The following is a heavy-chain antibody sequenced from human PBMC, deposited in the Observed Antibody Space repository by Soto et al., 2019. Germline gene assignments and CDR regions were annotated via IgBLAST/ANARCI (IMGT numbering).Heavy chain of an antibody. V-gene: IGHV4-39*01. D-gene: IGHD4-17*01. J-gene: IGHJ4*02. Sequence: SETLSLTCTVAGGSIGTTSVYWAWIRQPPGKGLEWIGSINYSGTTYYTSSLRSRVTISVDTSKNQFSLKMSSVTAADTAVYYCARGSFTVTPFFFDYWGQGTLVTVSS. CDR1: GGSIGTTSVY. CDR2: INYSGTT. CDR3: ARGSFTVTPFFFDY.